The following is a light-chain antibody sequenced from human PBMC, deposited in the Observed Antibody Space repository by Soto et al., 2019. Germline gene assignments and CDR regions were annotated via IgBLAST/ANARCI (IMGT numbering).Light chain of an antibody. J-gene: IGLJ1*01. CDR3: CSYAGSSTFLYV. CDR1: SSDVGSYNL. V-gene: IGLV2-23*02. Sequence: QSGLTQPRSVSGSPGQSITISCTGTSSDVGSYNLVSWYQQHPGKAPKLMIYEVSKRPSGVSNRFSGPKSGNTASLTISGLQAEDEADYYCCSYAGSSTFLYVFGTGTKVTVL. CDR2: EVS.